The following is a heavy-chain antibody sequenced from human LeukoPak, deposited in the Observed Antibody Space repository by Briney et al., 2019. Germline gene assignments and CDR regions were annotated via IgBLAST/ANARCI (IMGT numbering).Heavy chain of an antibody. CDR1: GFTFSRYA. CDR3: AKDLDSTDLYDNAD. D-gene: IGHD6-19*01. J-gene: IGHJ1*01. CDR2: IGTNEQKT. Sequence: GGSLRLSCVASGFTFSRYAMNWVRQTPGKGLEWVSLIGTNEQKTHYADSVKGRFTISRDNSKNTLFLQMNSLRAEDTAVYYCAKDLDSTDLYDNADWGQGTLVTVSS. V-gene: IGHV3-23*01.